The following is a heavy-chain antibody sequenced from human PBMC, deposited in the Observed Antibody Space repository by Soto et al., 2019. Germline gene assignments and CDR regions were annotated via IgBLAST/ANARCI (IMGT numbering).Heavy chain of an antibody. CDR2: INPILGIA. CDR1: GGTFSSYT. CDR3: ARDRIAAAGFDY. D-gene: IGHD6-13*01. V-gene: IGHV1-69*08. Sequence: QVQLVQSGAEVKKPGSSVKVSCKASGGTFSSYTISWVRQAPGQGLEWMGRINPILGIANYAQKFQGRVTITADKSTSTVYMELSSLRSEDTTVYYCARDRIAAAGFDYWGQGTLVTVSS. J-gene: IGHJ4*02.